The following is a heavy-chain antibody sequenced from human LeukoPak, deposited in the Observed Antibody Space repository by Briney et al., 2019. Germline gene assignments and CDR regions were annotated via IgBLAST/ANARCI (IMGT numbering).Heavy chain of an antibody. Sequence: GASVKVPCKASGYTFISYDINWVRQATGQGLEWMGYMNPNSGSTRYAQKFQGRVTMTRNTSISTAYMELSSLRSEDTAVYYCTRVPRTAVGIWGQGTMVTVSS. J-gene: IGHJ3*02. D-gene: IGHD6-19*01. CDR2: MNPNSGST. V-gene: IGHV1-8*01. CDR3: TRVPRTAVGI. CDR1: GYTFISYD.